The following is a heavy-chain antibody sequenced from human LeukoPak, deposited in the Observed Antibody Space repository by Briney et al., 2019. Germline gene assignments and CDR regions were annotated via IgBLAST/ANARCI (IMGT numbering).Heavy chain of an antibody. CDR2: ISSSSTTI. CDR3: AREVGATLSY. J-gene: IGHJ4*02. Sequence: GGSLRLSCAASGFTFSSYSMNWVRQAPGQGLEWVSYISSSSTTIYYADSVKGRFTISRDNAKNSLYLQMNSLRAEDTAVYYCAREVGATLSYWGQGTLVTVSS. V-gene: IGHV3-48*01. CDR1: GFTFSSYS. D-gene: IGHD1-26*01.